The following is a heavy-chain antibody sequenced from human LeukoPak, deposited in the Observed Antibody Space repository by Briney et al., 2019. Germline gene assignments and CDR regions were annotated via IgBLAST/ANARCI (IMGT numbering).Heavy chain of an antibody. J-gene: IGHJ6*03. CDR3: ARGGLVNSSSWYVSPYYYYYYYMDV. D-gene: IGHD6-13*01. CDR1: GGSISSSSYY. Sequence: SETLSLTCTVSGGSISSSSYYWGWIRQPPGKGLEWIGSIYYSGSTYYNPSLKSRVTISVDTSKNQFSLKLSSVTAADTAVYYCARGGLVNSSSWYVSPYYYYYYYMDVWGKGTTVTVSS. V-gene: IGHV4-39*07. CDR2: IYYSGST.